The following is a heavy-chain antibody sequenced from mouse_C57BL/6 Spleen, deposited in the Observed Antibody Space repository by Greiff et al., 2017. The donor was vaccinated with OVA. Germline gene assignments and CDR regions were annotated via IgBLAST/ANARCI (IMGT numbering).Heavy chain of an antibody. CDR3: ARCYYYGSYWDFDG. Sequence: EVKLVESGGGLVKPGGSLTLSCAASGFTFSDYGMHWVRQAPEKGLEWVAYISSGSSTIYYADTVKGRFTISRDNAKNTLFLQMTSLRSEDTAMYYCARCYYYGSYWDFDGWGTGTTVTVSS. D-gene: IGHD1-1*01. V-gene: IGHV5-17*01. CDR1: GFTFSDYG. J-gene: IGHJ1*03. CDR2: ISSGSSTI.